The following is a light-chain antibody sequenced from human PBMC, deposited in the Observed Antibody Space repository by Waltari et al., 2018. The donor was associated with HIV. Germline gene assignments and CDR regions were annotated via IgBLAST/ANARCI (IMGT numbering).Light chain of an antibody. Sequence: QSALTQPASVSGSPGQSLPISCTGTCTDAGGYTYVSWYQQHPGKAPKLMIYEVSYRPSGVSNRFSGSKSGNTASLTISGLQAEDEADYYCSSYTSTSTVFGGGTKLTVL. CDR1: CTDAGGYTY. J-gene: IGLJ3*02. V-gene: IGLV2-14*01. CDR3: SSYTSTSTV. CDR2: EVS.